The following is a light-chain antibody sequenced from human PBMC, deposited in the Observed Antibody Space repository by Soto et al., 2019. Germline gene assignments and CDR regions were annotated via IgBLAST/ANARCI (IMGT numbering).Light chain of an antibody. CDR1: SSDVGGFDY. Sequence: QSVLTQPPSASGSPGQSVTISCTGTSSDVGGFDYVSWYQQYPGKAPKLIIYEVSERPSGVPDRFSGSKSGNTASLTVSGLQAEDEADYYCSSYAGSNNWVFGGGTQVTVL. V-gene: IGLV2-8*01. J-gene: IGLJ3*02. CDR2: EVS. CDR3: SSYAGSNNWV.